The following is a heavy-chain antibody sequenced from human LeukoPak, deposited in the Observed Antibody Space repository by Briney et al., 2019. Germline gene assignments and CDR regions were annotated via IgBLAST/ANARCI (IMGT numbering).Heavy chain of an antibody. CDR3: AKVPLLYDSSGYPIDY. CDR2: IYSGGST. Sequence: GGSLRLSCAASGFTVSSNYMSWVRQAPGKGLEWVSVIYSGGSTYYADSVKGRFTISRDNSKNTLYLQMNSLRVEDTAVYYCAKVPLLYDSSGYPIDYWGQGTLVTVSS. CDR1: GFTVSSNY. J-gene: IGHJ4*02. D-gene: IGHD3-22*01. V-gene: IGHV3-53*01.